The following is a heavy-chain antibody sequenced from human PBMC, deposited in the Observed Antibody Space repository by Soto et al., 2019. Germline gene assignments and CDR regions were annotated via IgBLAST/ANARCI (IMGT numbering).Heavy chain of an antibody. CDR2: IYLSGTT. D-gene: IGHD3-3*01. CDR1: GYSISSGYY. CDR3: AREGDDVLRFLEWLSDGGRYFDY. V-gene: IGHV4-38-2*02. Sequence: PSETLSLTCAVSGYSISSGYYWGWIRQPPGKGLEWIGTIYLSGTTYYNPSLKSRVTISVDTSKNQFSLKLSSVTAADTAVYYCAREGDDVLRFLEWLSDGGRYFDYWGQGTLVTVPS. J-gene: IGHJ4*02.